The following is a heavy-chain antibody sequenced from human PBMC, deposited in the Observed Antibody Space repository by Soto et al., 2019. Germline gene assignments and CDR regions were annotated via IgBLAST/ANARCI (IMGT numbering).Heavy chain of an antibody. Sequence: GGSLRLSCAASGFTFSSYWMSWVRQAPGKGLEWVANIKQDGSEKYYVDSVKGRFTISRDNAKYSLYLQMNSLRAEDPVVYYCGGHSSSWLDLDYWGQGTLVTVSS. D-gene: IGHD6-13*01. V-gene: IGHV3-7*01. J-gene: IGHJ4*02. CDR2: IKQDGSEK. CDR1: GFTFSSYW. CDR3: GGHSSSWLDLDY.